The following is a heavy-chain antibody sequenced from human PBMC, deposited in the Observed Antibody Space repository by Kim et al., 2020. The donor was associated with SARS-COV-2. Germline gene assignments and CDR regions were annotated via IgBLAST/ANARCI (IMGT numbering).Heavy chain of an antibody. Sequence: GGSLRLSCAASGFTLGGYTMNWVRQAPGKGLEWVSAISGSGVSTYYADSVKGRFTLSRDISKNTLYLQVNSLRVEDTAAYYCARIPNGANYPNWFDPWGQGTLVTVSS. D-gene: IGHD4-4*01. CDR2: ISGSGVST. J-gene: IGHJ5*02. V-gene: IGHV3-23*01. CDR1: GFTLGGYT. CDR3: ARIPNGANYPNWFDP.